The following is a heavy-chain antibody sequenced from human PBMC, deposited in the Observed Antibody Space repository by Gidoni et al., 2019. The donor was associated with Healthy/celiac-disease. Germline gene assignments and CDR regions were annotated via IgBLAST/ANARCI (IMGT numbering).Heavy chain of an antibody. D-gene: IGHD3-10*01. CDR3: ARLPYYYGSGSGAY. V-gene: IGHV4-39*02. Sequence: QLQLQESGPGLVKPSETLSLTGMVTGGSIRSSDYYWGWIRQPPWKGLEWIGSIYYRGVTCNPSLKSRVTISVDTPKSHFSLKLTSVTAADTAVYYCARLPYYYGSGSGAYWGQGTLVTVSS. CDR1: GGSIRSSDYY. CDR2: IYYRGVT. J-gene: IGHJ4*02.